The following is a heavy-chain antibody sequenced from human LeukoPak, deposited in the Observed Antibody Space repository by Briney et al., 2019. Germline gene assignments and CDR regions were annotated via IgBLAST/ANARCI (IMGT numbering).Heavy chain of an antibody. J-gene: IGHJ4*02. CDR3: ARQYYYDSSGYFDY. CDR2: IYYSGSA. D-gene: IGHD3-22*01. CDR1: GGSISRYY. Sequence: SQTLSLTCTVSGGSISRYYWSWIRQPPGKGLEWIGYIYYSGSANYNPSLKSRVTISVDTSKNQFSLKLSSVTAADTTVYYCARQYYYDSSGYFDYWGQGTLVTVSS. V-gene: IGHV4-59*08.